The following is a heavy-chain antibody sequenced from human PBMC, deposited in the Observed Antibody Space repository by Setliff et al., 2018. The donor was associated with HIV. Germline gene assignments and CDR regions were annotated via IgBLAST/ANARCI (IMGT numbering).Heavy chain of an antibody. CDR3: ARGVRVTVVQRASSLDF. CDR2: FNPIFTSP. CDR1: GGIFTTSS. Sequence: ASVKVSCKSSGGIFTTSSINWMRQVPGQGLEWMGGFNPIFTSPDYAQKFQDRITMTADESTSTAYMELRSLTSEDTAVYFCARGVRVTVVQRASSLDFWGQGTLVTVS. J-gene: IGHJ4*02. V-gene: IGHV1-69*13. D-gene: IGHD2-21*02.